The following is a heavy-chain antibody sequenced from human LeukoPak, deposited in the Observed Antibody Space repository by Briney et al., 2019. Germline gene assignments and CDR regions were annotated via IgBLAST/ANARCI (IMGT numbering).Heavy chain of an antibody. CDR3: AREGVGGDY. V-gene: IGHV4-34*01. D-gene: IGHD1-26*01. Sequence: SETLSLTCAVYGGSFSGYYWSWIRQPPGKGLEWIGEINHSGSTNYNPPLKSRVTISVDTSKNQFSLKLSSVTAADTAVYYCAREGVGGDYWGQGTLVTVSS. CDR1: GGSFSGYY. J-gene: IGHJ4*02. CDR2: INHSGST.